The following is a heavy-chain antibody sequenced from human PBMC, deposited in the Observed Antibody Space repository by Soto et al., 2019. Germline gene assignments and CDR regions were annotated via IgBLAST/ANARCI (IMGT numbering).Heavy chain of an antibody. CDR2: IWYDGSNK. CDR1: GFTFSSYG. V-gene: IGHV3-33*01. Sequence: QVQLVESGGGVVQPGRSLRLSCAASGFTFSSYGMHWVRQAPGKGLEWVAVIWYDGSNKYYADSVKGRFTISRDNSKNTLYLQMNSLRAEDTAVYYCARESYGDYEWYFDYWGQGTLVTVSS. D-gene: IGHD4-17*01. CDR3: ARESYGDYEWYFDY. J-gene: IGHJ4*02.